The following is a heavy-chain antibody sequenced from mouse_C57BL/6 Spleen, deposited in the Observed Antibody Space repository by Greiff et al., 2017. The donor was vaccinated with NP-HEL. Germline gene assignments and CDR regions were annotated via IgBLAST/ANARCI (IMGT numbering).Heavy chain of an antibody. CDR2: IDPETGGT. J-gene: IGHJ1*03. CDR3: TNDDTWYFDV. D-gene: IGHD2-3*01. Sequence: VQLQESGAELVRPGASVTLSCKASGYTFTDYEMHWVKQTPVHGLEWIGAIDPETGGTAYNQKFKGKAILTADKSSSTAYMELRSLTSEDSAVYYCTNDDTWYFDVWGTGTTVTVSS. V-gene: IGHV1-15*01. CDR1: GYTFTDYE.